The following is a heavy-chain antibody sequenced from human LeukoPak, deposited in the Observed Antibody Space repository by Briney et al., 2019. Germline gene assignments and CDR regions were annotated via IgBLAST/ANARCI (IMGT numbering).Heavy chain of an antibody. V-gene: IGHV3-48*03. D-gene: IGHD7-27*01. CDR1: GFTFSSSE. CDR2: IATSDTTT. Sequence: GGSLSLSCVASGFTFSSSEMNWVRQAPGKGLEWISYIATSDTTTHYADSVKGRFTISRDNAKNSLYLQMNSLRAEDTAVYYCARDLNWETYWGQGTLVSVSS. CDR3: ARDLNWETY. J-gene: IGHJ4*02.